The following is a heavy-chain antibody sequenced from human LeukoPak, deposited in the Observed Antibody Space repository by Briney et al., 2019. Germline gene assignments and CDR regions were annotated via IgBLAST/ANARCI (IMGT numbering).Heavy chain of an antibody. CDR3: ARNRGYYYYYMDV. CDR2: ISGSGGST. Sequence: GGSLRLSCAASGFTFSSYAMSWVRQAPGKGLEWASAISGSGGSTYYADSVKGRFTISRDNSKNTLYLQMNSLRAEDTAVYYCARNRGYYYYYMDVWAKGTTVTVSS. CDR1: GFTFSSYA. V-gene: IGHV3-23*01. J-gene: IGHJ6*03.